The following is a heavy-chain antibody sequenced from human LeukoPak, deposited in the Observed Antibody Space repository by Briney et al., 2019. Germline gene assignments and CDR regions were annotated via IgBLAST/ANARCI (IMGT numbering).Heavy chain of an antibody. CDR2: IRPESGDT. D-gene: IGHD2-2*01. CDR1: GYTFTDYY. CDR3: TRDVVLPHGGYGLDV. V-gene: IGHV1-2*04. J-gene: IGHJ6*02. Sequence: ASVKVSCKASGYTFTDYYIHWVRQAPGQGLEWMRWIRPESGDTNSAQKFQDWITLSRDTSTSTAYLELTRLTSDDTAIYYCTRDVVLPHGGYGLDVWGQGTTVTVPS.